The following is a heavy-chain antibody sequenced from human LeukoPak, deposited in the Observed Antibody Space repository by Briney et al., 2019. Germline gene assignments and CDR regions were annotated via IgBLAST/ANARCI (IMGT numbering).Heavy chain of an antibody. CDR2: IYYSGST. J-gene: IGHJ4*02. Sequence: SVTLSLTCTVSGGSISSSSYYWGWIRQPPGKGLEWIGSIYYSGSTYYNPSLKSRVTISVDTSENQFSLKLSSVTAADTAVYYCARQGLDGGAFYWGQGTLVTVSS. CDR3: ARQGLDGGAFY. CDR1: GGSISSSSYY. V-gene: IGHV4-39*01. D-gene: IGHD4-23*01.